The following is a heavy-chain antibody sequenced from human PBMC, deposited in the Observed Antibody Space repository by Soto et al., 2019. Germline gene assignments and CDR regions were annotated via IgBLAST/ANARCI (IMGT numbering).Heavy chain of an antibody. V-gene: IGHV2-5*01. J-gene: IGHJ4*02. D-gene: IGHD6-13*01. CDR3: AHSGDGIAKGY. Sequence: QITLKESGPTLVKPTQTLTLTRTFSGFSLSTSGVGVGWIRQPPGKALEWLALIYWNDDKRYSPSLKSRLTITKDTSKNQVVLTMTNMDPVDTATYYCAHSGDGIAKGYWGQGTLVTVSS. CDR1: GFSLSTSGVG. CDR2: IYWNDDK.